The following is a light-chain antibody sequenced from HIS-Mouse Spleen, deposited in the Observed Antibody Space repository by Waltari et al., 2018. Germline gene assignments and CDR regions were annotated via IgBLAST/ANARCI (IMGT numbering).Light chain of an antibody. CDR2: EGS. Sequence: QSALTQPASVSGSPGQSITISCTGTSSDVGSYNLVSWYHQHPGKAPKLLIYEGSKRPSGVSNRCSGSKSGNTASLTISGLQAEDEADYYCCSYAGSSTWVFGGGTKLTVL. V-gene: IGLV2-23*01. J-gene: IGLJ3*02. CDR1: SSDVGSYNL. CDR3: CSYAGSSTWV.